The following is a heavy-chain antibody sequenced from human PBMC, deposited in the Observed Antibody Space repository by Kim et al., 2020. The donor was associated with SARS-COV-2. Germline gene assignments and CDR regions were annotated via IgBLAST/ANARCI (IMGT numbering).Heavy chain of an antibody. Sequence: NPSLKSRVTMSVDTSKNQFSLKLSSVTAADTAVYYCARREGGSNYFDYWGQGTLVTVSS. J-gene: IGHJ4*02. V-gene: IGHV4-59*08. CDR3: ARREGGSNYFDY. D-gene: IGHD1-26*01.